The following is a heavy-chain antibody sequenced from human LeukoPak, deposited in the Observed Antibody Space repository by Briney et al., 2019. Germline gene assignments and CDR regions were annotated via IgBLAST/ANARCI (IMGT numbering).Heavy chain of an antibody. D-gene: IGHD6-19*01. CDR2: ISYDGSNK. J-gene: IGHJ6*03. V-gene: IGHV3-30-3*01. CDR1: GFTFSSYA. Sequence: GRSLRLSCAASGFTFSSYAMHWVRQAPGKGLEWVAVISYDGSNKYYADSVKGRFTISRDNSKNTLYLQMNSLRAEDTAVYYCARVPRYIAVAGNYYYYMDVWGKGTTVTVSS. CDR3: ARVPRYIAVAGNYYYYMDV.